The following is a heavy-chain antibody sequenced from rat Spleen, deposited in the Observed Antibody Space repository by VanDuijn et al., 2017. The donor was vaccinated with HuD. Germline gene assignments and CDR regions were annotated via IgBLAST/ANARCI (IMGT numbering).Heavy chain of an antibody. CDR2: INSAGST. D-gene: IGHD1-9*01. CDR1: GHSITSSYR. Sequence: EVQLQESGPGLVKPSQSLSLTCSVTGHSITSSYRWNWIRKFPGNKLEWMGYINSAGSTNYNPSLKSRISITRDTSKNQFFLQVNSVTTEDTATYYCTTANYGYNSAYWGQGVMVTVSS. J-gene: IGHJ2*01. V-gene: IGHV3-3*01. CDR3: TTANYGYNSAY.